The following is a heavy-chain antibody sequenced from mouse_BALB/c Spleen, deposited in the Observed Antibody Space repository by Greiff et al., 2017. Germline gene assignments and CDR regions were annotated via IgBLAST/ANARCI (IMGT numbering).Heavy chain of an antibody. CDR2: INSNGGST. V-gene: IGHV5-6-3*01. J-gene: IGHJ2*01. CDR1: GFTFSSYG. CDR3: ARTDGKGFDY. D-gene: IGHD2-1*01. Sequence: EVHLVESGGGLVQPGGSLKLSCAASGFTFSSYGMSWVRQTPDKRLELVATINSNGGSTYYPDSVKGRFTISRDNAKNTLYLQMSSLKSEDTAMYYCARTDGKGFDYWGQGTTLTVSS.